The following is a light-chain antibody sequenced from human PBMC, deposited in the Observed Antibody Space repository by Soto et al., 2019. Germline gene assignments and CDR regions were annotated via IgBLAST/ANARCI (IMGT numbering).Light chain of an antibody. CDR1: SSNIGARYD. CDR2: GNS. J-gene: IGLJ2*01. V-gene: IGLV1-40*01. CDR3: QSYDSSLSGLV. Sequence: QSVLTQPPSVSGAPGQRVTISCTGSSSNIGARYDVHWYQQLPGTAPKVLIYGNSNRPSGVPDRFSGSKSGTSASLAITGLQAEDEADYYCQSYDSSLSGLVFGGGTKVTVL.